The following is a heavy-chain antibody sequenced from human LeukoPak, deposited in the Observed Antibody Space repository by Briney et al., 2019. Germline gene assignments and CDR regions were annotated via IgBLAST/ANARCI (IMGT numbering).Heavy chain of an antibody. J-gene: IGHJ4*02. D-gene: IGHD3-10*01. CDR1: GFTFSSYG. CDR2: IRYDGSNK. Sequence: TGGSLRLSCAASGFTFSSYGMHWVRQAPGKGLEWVAFIRYDGSNKYYADSVKGRFTISRDNSKNTLYLQMNSLRAEDTAVYYCASVPTLWFGSPATDYWGQGTLVTVSS. CDR3: ASVPTLWFGSPATDY. V-gene: IGHV3-30*02.